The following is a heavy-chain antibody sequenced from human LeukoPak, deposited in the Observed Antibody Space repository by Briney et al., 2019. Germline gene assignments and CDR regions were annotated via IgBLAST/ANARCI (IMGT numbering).Heavy chain of an antibody. J-gene: IGHJ4*02. CDR1: GFTFSSYR. D-gene: IGHD3-22*01. V-gene: IGHV3-30*18. CDR3: AKDRYYYDSSGDFDY. CDR2: IYYDGSNK. Sequence: RRSLTLTCAASGFTFSSYRMHWVRQAPGKGLEWVAVIYYDGSNKYYADSVKGRFTISRDKSNNTLYLQMNSLRAEDTAVYYCAKDRYYYDSSGDFDYWGQGTLVTVSS.